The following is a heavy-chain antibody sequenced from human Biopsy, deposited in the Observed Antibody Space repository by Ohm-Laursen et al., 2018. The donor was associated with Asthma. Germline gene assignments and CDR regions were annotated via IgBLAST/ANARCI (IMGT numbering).Heavy chain of an antibody. D-gene: IGHD4-23*01. CDR1: GFTSSNYA. CDR2: IYSGGGT. CDR3: ARAYGGNFFSGAFDI. Sequence: SLRLSCAASGFTSSNYAMSWVRQAPGKGLEWVSVIYSGGGTFYADSVKGRVTIFRDISKNTLSLQMNSLRAEDTAVYYCARAYGGNFFSGAFDIWGQGTMVTVSS. V-gene: IGHV3-23*03. J-gene: IGHJ3*02.